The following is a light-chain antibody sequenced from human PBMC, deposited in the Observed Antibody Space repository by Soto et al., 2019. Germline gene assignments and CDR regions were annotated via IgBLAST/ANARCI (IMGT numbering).Light chain of an antibody. V-gene: IGLV2-14*01. Sequence: QSALTQPASVSGSPGQSITISCTGTSSDVGGYNYVSWYQQHPGKAPKLMIYDVSNRPSGVSNRFSGSKSGNTASLTISGLQAEDESDYYCSSYTSRSTRVFGGGTKVTV. J-gene: IGLJ2*01. CDR3: SSYTSRSTRV. CDR1: SSDVGGYNY. CDR2: DVS.